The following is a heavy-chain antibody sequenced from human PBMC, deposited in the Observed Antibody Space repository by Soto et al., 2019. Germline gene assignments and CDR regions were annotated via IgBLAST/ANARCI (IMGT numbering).Heavy chain of an antibody. D-gene: IGHD4-4*01. CDR2: IDPSSGST. J-gene: IGHJ4*02. V-gene: IGHV1-46*01. Sequence: ASVKVSCEASGYTFTSYYMHWVRQAPGQGLEWMGIIDPSSGSTGYAQKFQGRVTMTRDTSTSTVHMELSSLRSEDTAVYYCARLPPPTTVFYPGFDYWGQGTLVTVSS. CDR3: ARLPPPTTVFYPGFDY. CDR1: GYTFTSYY.